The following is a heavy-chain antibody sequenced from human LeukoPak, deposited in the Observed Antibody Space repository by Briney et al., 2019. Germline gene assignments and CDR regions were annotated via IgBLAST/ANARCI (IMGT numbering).Heavy chain of an antibody. D-gene: IGHD4-11*01. Sequence: PGGSLRLSCAASGFTFSSYAMSWVRQAPGKGLEWVSAISGSGGTTYYADSVKGRFTISRDNSKNTLYLQMNSLRAEDTAVYYCAKDNSRDYYYYMDVWGKGTTVTVSS. CDR2: ISGSGGTT. CDR3: AKDNSRDYYYYMDV. V-gene: IGHV3-23*01. CDR1: GFTFSSYA. J-gene: IGHJ6*03.